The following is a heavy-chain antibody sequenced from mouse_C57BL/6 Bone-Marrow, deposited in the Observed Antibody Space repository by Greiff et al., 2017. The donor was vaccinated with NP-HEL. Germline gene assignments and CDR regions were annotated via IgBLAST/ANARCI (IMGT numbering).Heavy chain of an antibody. CDR2: IDPETGGT. CDR3: ARSDYGSSYVKY. J-gene: IGHJ2*01. V-gene: IGHV1-15*01. D-gene: IGHD1-1*01. Sequence: QVQLQQSGAELVRPGASVTLSCKASGYTFTDYEMHWVKQTPVHGLEWIGAIDPETGGTAYNQKFKGKAILTADKSSSTAYMELRSLTSEYSAVYYCARSDYGSSYVKYWGQGTTRTFSS. CDR1: GYTFTDYE.